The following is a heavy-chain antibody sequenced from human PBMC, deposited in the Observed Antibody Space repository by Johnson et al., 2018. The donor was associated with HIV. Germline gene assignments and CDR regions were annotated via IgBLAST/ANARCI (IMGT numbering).Heavy chain of an antibody. D-gene: IGHD6-19*01. CDR2: ISYDGSKK. V-gene: IGHV3-30-3*01. CDR3: TRGTSGWFNDAFDI. J-gene: IGHJ3*02. Sequence: QVQLVESGGGVVRPGGSLRLSCAASGFIVSFNSMHWVRQAPGKGLEWVAVISYDGSKKYYADSVKGRFTISRDNSKNTLYLQMNSLRAEDTAVYYCTRGTSGWFNDAFDIWGQGTIVTVSS. CDR1: GFIVSFNS.